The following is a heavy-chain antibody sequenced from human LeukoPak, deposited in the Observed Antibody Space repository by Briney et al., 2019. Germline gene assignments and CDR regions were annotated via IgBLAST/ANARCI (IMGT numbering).Heavy chain of an antibody. CDR1: GGSISSGGYY. V-gene: IGHV4-31*03. Sequence: SQTLSPTCSVSGGSISSGGYYWSWIRQHPGKGLEWIGHIYYSGSTYYNPSLESRVTMSVDTSKTHFSLRLTSVTAADTAVYYCAGEGAAGLRVFYFDLWGQGTLVTVSS. CDR2: IYYSGST. CDR3: AGEGAAGLRVFYFDL. J-gene: IGHJ5*02. D-gene: IGHD1-26*01.